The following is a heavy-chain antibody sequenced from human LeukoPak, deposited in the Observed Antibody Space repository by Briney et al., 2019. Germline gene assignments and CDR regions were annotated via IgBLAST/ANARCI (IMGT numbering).Heavy chain of an antibody. J-gene: IGHJ4*02. Sequence: GASVKVSCKASGYTFTSYGISWVRQAPGQGLEWMGWISAYNGNTNYAQKLQGRVTMTTDTSTSTAYMELRSLRSDDTAVYYCARDPPYYDILTGYYPFDYWGKGTLVTVSS. D-gene: IGHD3-9*01. V-gene: IGHV1-18*01. CDR1: GYTFTSYG. CDR3: ARDPPYYDILTGYYPFDY. CDR2: ISAYNGNT.